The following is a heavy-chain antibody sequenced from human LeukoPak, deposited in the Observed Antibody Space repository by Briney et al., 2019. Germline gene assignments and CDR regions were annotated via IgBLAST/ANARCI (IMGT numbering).Heavy chain of an antibody. V-gene: IGHV3-48*01. J-gene: IGHJ4*02. CDR3: ARDYKYAFDN. Sequence: GRSLRLSCAASGFTFSDYSMNWVRQAPGKGLEWISYIGIDSGNANYADSVKGRFTISGDKAKNSLYLQMNSLRVEDTAVYYCARDYKYAFDNWGQGTLVTVSS. D-gene: IGHD5-24*01. CDR2: IGIDSGNA. CDR1: GFTFSDYS.